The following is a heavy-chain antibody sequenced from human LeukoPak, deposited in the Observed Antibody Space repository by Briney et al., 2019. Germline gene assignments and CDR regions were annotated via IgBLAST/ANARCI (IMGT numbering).Heavy chain of an antibody. CDR1: GFTFSSYA. J-gene: IGHJ4*02. Sequence: GGSLRLSYAASGFTFSSYAMHWVRQAPGKGLEYVSAISSNGGSTYYANSVKGRFTISRDNSKNTLYLQMGSLRAEDMAVYYCARDDYGDHWGQGTLVTVSS. CDR3: ARDDYGDH. V-gene: IGHV3-64*01. CDR2: ISSNGGST.